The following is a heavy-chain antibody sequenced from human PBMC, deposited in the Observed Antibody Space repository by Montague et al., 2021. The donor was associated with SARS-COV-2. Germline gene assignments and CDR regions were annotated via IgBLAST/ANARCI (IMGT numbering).Heavy chain of an antibody. CDR2: IYYSGTT. CDR1: GGSISSSSYY. Sequence: SETLSLTCTVSGGSISSSSYYWGWIRQPPGKGPEWIGSIYYSGTTFYNPSLRSRVTMSVDTSKNQFSLRLSSVTAADTAVFYCARVGAGDWYFDLWGRGTLVTVSS. J-gene: IGHJ2*01. V-gene: IGHV4-39*01. D-gene: IGHD1-26*01. CDR3: ARVGAGDWYFDL.